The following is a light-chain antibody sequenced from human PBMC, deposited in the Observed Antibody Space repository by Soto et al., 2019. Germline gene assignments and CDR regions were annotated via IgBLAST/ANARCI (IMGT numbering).Light chain of an antibody. CDR1: QSDSSSY. CDR3: QQYGGSPMYT. J-gene: IGKJ2*01. Sequence: DIVLTQSPGTLSLSPGERATLSCRASQSDSSSYLAWYQQKPGQAPRLLIYGASSRATGIPDRFSGSGSGTDFTLTISRLEPEDFAVYYCQQYGGSPMYTFGQGTKLEI. V-gene: IGKV3-20*01. CDR2: GAS.